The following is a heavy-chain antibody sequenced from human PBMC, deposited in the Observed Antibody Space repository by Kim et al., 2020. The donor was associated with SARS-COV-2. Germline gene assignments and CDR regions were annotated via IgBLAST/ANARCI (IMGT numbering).Heavy chain of an antibody. Sequence: GGSLRLSCAASGFTFDDYAMHWVRQAPGKGLEWVSLISGDGGSTYYADSVKGRFTISRDNSKNSLYLQMNSLRTEDTALYYCAKVINYSSGWYRGEGYYGMDVWGQGTTVTVSS. CDR1: GFTFDDYA. CDR3: AKVINYSSGWYRGEGYYGMDV. D-gene: IGHD6-19*01. V-gene: IGHV3-43*02. CDR2: ISGDGGST. J-gene: IGHJ6*02.